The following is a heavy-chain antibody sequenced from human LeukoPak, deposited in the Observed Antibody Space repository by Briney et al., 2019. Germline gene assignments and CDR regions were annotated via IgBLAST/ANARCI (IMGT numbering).Heavy chain of an antibody. J-gene: IGHJ4*02. CDR3: ARGRRILVGDVNVGDFFDF. Sequence: ASVKVSCKTSGYTFTDYYIHWVRQAPGQGLDWMGWINPNSGGTYYARKFQGRVTMTRDTSISTAYMELSRLKSDDTAVFYCARGRRILVGDVNVGDFFDFWGQGTLVTVSS. CDR2: INPNSGGT. D-gene: IGHD1-26*01. CDR1: GYTFTDYY. V-gene: IGHV1-2*02.